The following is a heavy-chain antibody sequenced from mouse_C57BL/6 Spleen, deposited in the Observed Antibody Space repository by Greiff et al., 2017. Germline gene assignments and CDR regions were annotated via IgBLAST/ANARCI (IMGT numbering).Heavy chain of an antibody. D-gene: IGHD1-1*01. Sequence: EVQLVESGGGLVKPGGSLKLSCAASGFTFSDYGMHWVRQAPEKGLEWVAYISSGSSTIYYADTVKGRFTISRDNSKNTLFLQMTSLRSEDTAMYYCAGTTVVATNFDYWGQGTTLTVSS. J-gene: IGHJ2*01. CDR2: ISSGSSTI. CDR3: AGTTVVATNFDY. V-gene: IGHV5-17*01. CDR1: GFTFSDYG.